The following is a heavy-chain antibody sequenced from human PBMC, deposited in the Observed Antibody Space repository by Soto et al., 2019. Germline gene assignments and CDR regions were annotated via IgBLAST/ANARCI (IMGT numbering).Heavy chain of an antibody. D-gene: IGHD1-7*01. CDR2: VYYSGST. CDR1: GGSISTYY. J-gene: IGHJ4*02. CDR3: ARLRHYITGTTSVYYFDY. V-gene: IGHV4-59*01. Sequence: PSETLSLTCTVSGGSISTYYWTWIRQPPGKGLEWIGYVYYSGSTNYNPSLKSRVTISLGTSMNQFSLRLSSVTAADTAVYYCARLRHYITGTTSVYYFDYWGQGTLVTVSS.